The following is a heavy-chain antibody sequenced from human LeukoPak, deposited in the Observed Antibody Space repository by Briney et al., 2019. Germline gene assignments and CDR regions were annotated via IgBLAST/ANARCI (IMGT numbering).Heavy chain of an antibody. CDR1: GGSISSSSYS. J-gene: IGHJ2*01. Sequence: ASETLPLTCTVSGGSISSSSYSWGWIRQPPGKGLEWIGSIYYSGSTYYNPSLKSRVTISVDTSKNQFSLKLSSVTAADTAVYYCARLKLGAYFDLWGRGTLVTVSS. CDR2: IYYSGST. CDR3: ARLKLGAYFDL. V-gene: IGHV4-39*01. D-gene: IGHD3-16*01.